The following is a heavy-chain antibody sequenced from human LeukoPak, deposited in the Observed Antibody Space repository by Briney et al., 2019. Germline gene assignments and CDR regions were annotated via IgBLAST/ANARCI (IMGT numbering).Heavy chain of an antibody. CDR2: FDPEDGET. CDR1: GYTLTELS. J-gene: IGHJ4*02. Sequence: ASVKVSCKVSGYTLTELSMHRVRQAPGKGLEWMGGFDPEDGETIYAQKFQGRVTMTEDTSTDTAYMELSSLRSEDTAVYYCATDSATYSSGWYDYWGQGTLVTVSS. CDR3: ATDSATYSSGWYDY. V-gene: IGHV1-24*01. D-gene: IGHD6-19*01.